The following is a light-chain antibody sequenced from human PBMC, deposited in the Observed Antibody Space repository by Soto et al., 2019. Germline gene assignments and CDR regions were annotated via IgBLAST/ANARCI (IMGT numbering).Light chain of an antibody. CDR2: KDS. CDR1: ALPKQY. CDR3: QSPDTSGTYV. V-gene: IGLV3-25*02. J-gene: IGLJ1*01. Sequence: SYELRQPPSVSVSPGQTARIACSGHALPKQYAHWYQQKPGQAPVVVIYKDSERPSGIPERFSGSSSGTTVTLTISGVQAEDEADYYCQSPDTSGTYVFGTGTKLTVL.